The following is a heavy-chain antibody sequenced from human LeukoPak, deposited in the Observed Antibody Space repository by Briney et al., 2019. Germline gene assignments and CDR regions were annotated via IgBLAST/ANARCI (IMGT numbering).Heavy chain of an antibody. CDR3: ASNRWLHN. J-gene: IGHJ4*02. CDR1: GLTFNIYC. Sequence: GGSLRLSCAVSGLTFNIYCMSWVRQAPGRGLEWVANINHDGSEKNYVDSVKGRFTISRDNAKNTLYLEMNSLRAEDTAVYYCASNRWLHNWGQGTLVTVSS. V-gene: IGHV3-7*01. D-gene: IGHD6-19*01. CDR2: INHDGSEK.